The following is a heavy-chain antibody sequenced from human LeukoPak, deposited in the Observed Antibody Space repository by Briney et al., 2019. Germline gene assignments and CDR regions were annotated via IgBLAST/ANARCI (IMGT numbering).Heavy chain of an antibody. V-gene: IGHV1-18*01. D-gene: IGHD6-19*01. CDR2: SSAYNGNT. Sequence: ASVKVYCKASGYTFTSYGISWVRQAPGQGLEWMGWSSAYNGNTNYGQKLQGRVTMTTDTSTSTAYMELRSLKSDDTAVYYCARGGSSGWRTPNDDYWGQGTLVTVSS. J-gene: IGHJ4*02. CDR3: ARGGSSGWRTPNDDY. CDR1: GYTFTSYG.